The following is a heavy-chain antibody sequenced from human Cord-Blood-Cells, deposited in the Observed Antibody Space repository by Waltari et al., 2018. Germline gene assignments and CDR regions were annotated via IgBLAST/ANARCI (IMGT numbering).Heavy chain of an antibody. CDR2: INHSGST. D-gene: IGHD6-6*01. J-gene: IGHJ4*02. V-gene: IGHV4-34*01. CDR1: GGSFSGYY. CDR3: ARGGKYSSSSESFDY. Sequence: QVQLQQWGAGLLKPSQTLSLTCAVYGGSFSGYYWRGVRQPPGKGLEWIGEINHSGSTNYNPSLKSRVTISVDTYKNQFSMKLSSVTAADTAVYYCARGGKYSSSSESFDYWGQGTLVTVSS.